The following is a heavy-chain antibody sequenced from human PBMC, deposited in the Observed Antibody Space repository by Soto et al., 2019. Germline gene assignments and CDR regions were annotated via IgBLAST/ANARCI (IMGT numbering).Heavy chain of an antibody. D-gene: IGHD2-2*02. Sequence: QVQLVQSGAEVKKPGASVKVSCKASGYTFTGYYMHWVRQAPGQGLEWMGWINPNSGGTNYAQKFQGWVTMTRDTSISTAYMELGRLRSDDTAVYYCARGDRLVVPAAIHYYYYGMDVWGQGTTVTVSS. CDR1: GYTFTGYY. CDR3: ARGDRLVVPAAIHYYYYGMDV. CDR2: INPNSGGT. V-gene: IGHV1-2*04. J-gene: IGHJ6*02.